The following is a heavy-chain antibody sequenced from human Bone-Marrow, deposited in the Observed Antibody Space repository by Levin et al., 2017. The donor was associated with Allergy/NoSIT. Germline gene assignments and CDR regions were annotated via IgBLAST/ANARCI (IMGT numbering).Heavy chain of an antibody. V-gene: IGHV4-31*03. CDR1: GGSVSSVTNY. Sequence: PSETLSLTCTVSGGSVSSVTNYWSWIRQRPGKGLEWIGFIYDSGSTYYNPSLKSRVTISVDTSKNHFSLRLTSVTAADAAVYYCARGVRSGYSYDDAYFFYGVDVWGQGTTVTVSS. CDR3: ARGVRSGYSYDDAYFFYGVDV. J-gene: IGHJ6*02. D-gene: IGHD5-18*01. CDR2: IYDSGST.